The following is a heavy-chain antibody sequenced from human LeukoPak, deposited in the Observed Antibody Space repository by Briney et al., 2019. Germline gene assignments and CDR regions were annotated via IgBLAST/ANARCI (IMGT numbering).Heavy chain of an antibody. CDR3: ASTYCSSTSCYTDHNWFDP. CDR2: IIPILGIA. D-gene: IGHD2-2*02. J-gene: IGHJ5*02. V-gene: IGHV1-69*04. Sequence: SVKASCKASGGTFSSYAISWVRQAPGQGLEWMGRIIPILGIANYAQKFQGRVTITADKSTSTAYMELSSLRSEDSAVYYCASTYCSSTSCYTDHNWFDPWGQGTLVTVSS. CDR1: GGTFSSYA.